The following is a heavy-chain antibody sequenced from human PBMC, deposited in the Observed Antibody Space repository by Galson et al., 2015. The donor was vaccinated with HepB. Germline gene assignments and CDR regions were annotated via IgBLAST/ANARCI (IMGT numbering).Heavy chain of an antibody. CDR1: GYTFTNYA. CDR3: ARAYCGGDCPPGGY. Sequence: SVKVSCKASGYTFTNYAVYWVRQAPGQRLEWMGWIHAGNGDTKYSQKFQDRVTITRDTSATTVYMDLSSLKSEDTAVYYCARAYCGGDCPPGGYWGQGTLVTGSS. D-gene: IGHD2-21*02. V-gene: IGHV1-3*01. J-gene: IGHJ4*02. CDR2: IHAGNGDT.